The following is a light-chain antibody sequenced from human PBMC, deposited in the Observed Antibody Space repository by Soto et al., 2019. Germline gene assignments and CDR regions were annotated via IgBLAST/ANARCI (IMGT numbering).Light chain of an antibody. J-gene: IGKJ5*01. Sequence: EIVLTQSAGTLSFSPGERATLSGRASQSVSNNYLAWYQQKPGQAPRLLIYDASARATGIPDRVSGSGSGTDFTLTISRLEPEDFAVYSCHQYGRSPRTFGQGTRLEIK. CDR3: HQYGRSPRT. CDR2: DAS. CDR1: QSVSNNY. V-gene: IGKV3-20*01.